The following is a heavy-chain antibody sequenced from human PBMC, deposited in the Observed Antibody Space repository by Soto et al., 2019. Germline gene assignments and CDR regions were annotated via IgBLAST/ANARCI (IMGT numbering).Heavy chain of an antibody. V-gene: IGHV2-70*01. CDR2: IDWDDDK. CDR3: ARTPIVVVPAAIGARYYYYGMDV. CDR1: GFSLSTSGMC. D-gene: IGHD2-2*02. Sequence: XGPTPVNTTQTLTLTGTFSGFSLSTSGMCVSWIRQPPGKALEWLALIDWDDDKYYSTSLKTRLTISKDTSKNQVVLTITNMDPVDTATYYCARTPIVVVPAAIGARYYYYGMDVWGQGTTVTVSS. J-gene: IGHJ6*02.